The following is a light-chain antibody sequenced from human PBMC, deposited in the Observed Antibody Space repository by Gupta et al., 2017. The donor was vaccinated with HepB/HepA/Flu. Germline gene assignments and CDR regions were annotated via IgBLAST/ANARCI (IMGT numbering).Light chain of an antibody. CDR3: SSYTSSYTLV. CDR2: DVT. CDR1: SSDVGAYNY. V-gene: IGLV2-14*01. J-gene: IGLJ1*01. Sequence: QSALTQPATVSGSPVQSITISCTGTSSDVGAYNYVSWYQQHPGKPPKLMIYDVTNRPSGVSNRFSGSKSGNTASLTISGLQAEDEADYYCSSYTSSYTLVFGTGTKVTVL.